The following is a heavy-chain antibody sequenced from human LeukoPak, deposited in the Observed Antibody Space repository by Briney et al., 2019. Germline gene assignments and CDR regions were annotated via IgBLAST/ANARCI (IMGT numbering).Heavy chain of an antibody. CDR2: IYYREST. CDR3: ARCEIAVAGIFDG. J-gene: IGHJ4*02. Sequence: QPSPTESLTCPLSGRSVSSGSYYSTWIRQRPGKGLEWFGYIYYRESTNYNPSLNTRLTISVDTSKSQFSLKLSSVTAADTAVYYCARCEIAVAGIFDGCGEGTLVSVSS. V-gene: IGHV4-61*01. D-gene: IGHD6-19*01. CDR1: GRSVSSGSYY.